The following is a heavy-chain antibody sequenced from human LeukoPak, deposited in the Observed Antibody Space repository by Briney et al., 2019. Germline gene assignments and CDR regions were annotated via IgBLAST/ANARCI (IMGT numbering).Heavy chain of an antibody. CDR2: IKQDGSEK. V-gene: IGHV3-7*01. D-gene: IGHD2-2*01. J-gene: IGHJ4*02. CDR1: GFTFSSYW. CDR3: ARVPMTVVVPAAIYFDY. Sequence: GGSLRLSCAASGFTFSSYWMSWVRQAPGKGLEWVANIKQDGSEKYYVDSVKGRFTISRDNAKNSLYLQMNSLRAEDTAVYYCARVPMTVVVPAAIYFDYWGQGTLVTVSS.